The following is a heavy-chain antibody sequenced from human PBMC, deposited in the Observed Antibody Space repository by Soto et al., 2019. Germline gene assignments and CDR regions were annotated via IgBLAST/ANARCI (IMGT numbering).Heavy chain of an antibody. Sequence: ASVKVSCKASGYNFSKFGIGWVRQAPGRGFEWVGWINNYNGHTNFAPKFKGRVSLTRDSSATTAYMELSSLTPDDSAIYFCARAEGMAPYYSYAMDVWGQGTAVTVSS. J-gene: IGHJ6*02. V-gene: IGHV1-18*04. CDR2: INNYNGHT. CDR3: ARAEGMAPYYSYAMDV. CDR1: GYNFSKFG.